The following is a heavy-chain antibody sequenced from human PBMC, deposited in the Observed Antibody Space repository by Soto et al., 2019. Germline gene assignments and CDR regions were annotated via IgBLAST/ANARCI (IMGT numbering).Heavy chain of an antibody. D-gene: IGHD6-13*01. CDR3: ASDAAASLKC. J-gene: IGHJ4*02. Sequence: EVQLVESGGGLVQPGGSLRLSCAVSGITFRSYWMHWIRQAPGKGLVWVSHINSDASIINYADSVKGRFTISRDNARNTLYMRMNILRVDETAISYCASDAAASLKCWGQGTLVTVSS. V-gene: IGHV3-74*01. CDR1: GITFRSYW. CDR2: INSDASII.